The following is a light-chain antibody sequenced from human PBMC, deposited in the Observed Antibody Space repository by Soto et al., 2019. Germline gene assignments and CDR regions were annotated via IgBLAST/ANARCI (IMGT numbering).Light chain of an antibody. CDR2: AAS. CDR3: QKYNSGTCT. V-gene: IGKV1-27*01. Sequence: QMTQSPSTLSASVGDRVTITCRASQGIRNYLAWYQQKQGKVPNIXIYAASTLQSGVPSRFSASGSGTDCTRTISSLQHEDIETDDCQKYNSGTCTFGQGTKVDIK. J-gene: IGKJ2*02. CDR1: QGIRNY.